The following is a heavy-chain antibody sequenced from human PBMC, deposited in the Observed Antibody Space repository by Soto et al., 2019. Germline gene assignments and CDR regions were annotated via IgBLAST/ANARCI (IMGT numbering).Heavy chain of an antibody. V-gene: IGHV3-30*06. Sequence: PGGSLRLSFAASGFIFSNDGMHLVRQAPGKGLEWVALIYYDGSYENYADSVKGRFAISRDNSKNTLYLQMNSLRSEDTAVYYCARDLSSGYYYGRYFDYWGQGTLVTVSS. CDR2: IYYDGSYE. J-gene: IGHJ4*02. CDR1: GFIFSNDG. CDR3: ARDLSSGYYYGRYFDY. D-gene: IGHD3-22*01.